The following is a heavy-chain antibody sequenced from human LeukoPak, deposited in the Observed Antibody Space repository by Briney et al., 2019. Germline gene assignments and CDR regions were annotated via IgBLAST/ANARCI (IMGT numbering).Heavy chain of an antibody. V-gene: IGHV1-2*02. CDR3: ARQGSNSSGWYPVDD. J-gene: IGHJ4*02. CDR1: GYSFTDSY. Sequence: GASVKVSCKASGYSFTDSYVHWVRQDPGQGLEWMGWINPNGGGTDYAQKFQGRVTMTKDTSISTAYMELSRLRSDDTAVYYCARQGSNSSGWYPVDDWGQGTLVTVSS. D-gene: IGHD6-19*01. CDR2: INPNGGGT.